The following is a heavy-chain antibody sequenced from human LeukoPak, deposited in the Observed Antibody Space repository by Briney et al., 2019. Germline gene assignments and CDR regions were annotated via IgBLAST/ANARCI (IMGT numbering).Heavy chain of an antibody. CDR1: GFTSSSYG. Sequence: GRSLRLSCAASGFTSSSYGMHWVPQAPGKALEWVAVISYDGSNKYYADSVKGRFTISRDNSKNTLYLQMNSLRAEGTAVYYCAKDLLIVGATFFDYWGQGTLVTVSS. J-gene: IGHJ4*02. D-gene: IGHD1-26*01. V-gene: IGHV3-30*18. CDR2: ISYDGSNK. CDR3: AKDLLIVGATFFDY.